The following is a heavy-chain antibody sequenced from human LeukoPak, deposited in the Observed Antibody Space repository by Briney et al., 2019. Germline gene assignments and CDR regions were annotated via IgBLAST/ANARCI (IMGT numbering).Heavy chain of an antibody. V-gene: IGHV3-7*01. CDR3: VGQLLRAV. Sequence: GGSLRLSCAASGFPFSSYWISWVRQPPGKGLEWVANINEDGSVQDYVDAVKGRFTISRDNAKNSLYLEINSLRVDDTAVYYCVGQLLRAVWGKGTTVTASS. J-gene: IGHJ6*04. D-gene: IGHD2-2*01. CDR1: GFPFSSYW. CDR2: INEDGSVQ.